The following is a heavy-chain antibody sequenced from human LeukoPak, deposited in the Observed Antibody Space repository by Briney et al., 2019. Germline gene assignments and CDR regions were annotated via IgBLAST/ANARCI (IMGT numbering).Heavy chain of an antibody. J-gene: IGHJ4*02. CDR2: FDPGNGEI. Sequence: ASVKVSCKVSGHTLTDLTMHWVRQAPGKGLKWMGGFDPGNGEIIYAQKFQGRVTMTEDASTDTAYMELSSLKSEDTAVYYCAAGGLYDLLPYWGQGTLVTVSS. CDR3: AAGGLYDLLPY. V-gene: IGHV1-24*01. CDR1: GHTLTDLT. D-gene: IGHD3-3*01.